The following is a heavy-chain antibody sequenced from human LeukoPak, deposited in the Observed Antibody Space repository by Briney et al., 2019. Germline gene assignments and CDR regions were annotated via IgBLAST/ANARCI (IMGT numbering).Heavy chain of an antibody. CDR2: IYYSGST. J-gene: IGHJ3*02. Sequence: SETLSLTCTVSGGSISSYYWSWIRQPPGKGLEWIGYIYYSGSTNYNPSLKSRVTISVDTSKNQFSLKLSSVTAADTAVYYCARIQLPDRDAFDIWGQGTMVTVSS. CDR1: GGSISSYY. D-gene: IGHD2-2*01. V-gene: IGHV4-59*08. CDR3: ARIQLPDRDAFDI.